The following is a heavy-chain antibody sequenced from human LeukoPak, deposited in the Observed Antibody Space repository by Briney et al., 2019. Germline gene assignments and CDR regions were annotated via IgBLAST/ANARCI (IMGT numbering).Heavy chain of an antibody. CDR2: VSTSGGTT. CDR1: GFTFDDYA. Sequence: GRSLRLSCAASGFTFDDYAMHWVRQAPGKGLEWVSVVSTSGGTTYYADSVKGRFTISRDNSKNTLYLQMSSLRAEDTAVYYCAKRGITTSGHNYMDVWGKGTTVTVSS. D-gene: IGHD3-10*01. V-gene: IGHV3-23*01. J-gene: IGHJ6*03. CDR3: AKRGITTSGHNYMDV.